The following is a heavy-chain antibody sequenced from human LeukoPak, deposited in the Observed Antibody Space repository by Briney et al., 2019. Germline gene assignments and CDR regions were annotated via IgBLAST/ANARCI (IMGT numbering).Heavy chain of an antibody. CDR2: LSSSSNTI. CDR1: GFTFSSYS. D-gene: IGHD3-9*01. V-gene: IGHV3-48*01. CDR3: AKGHSIYDILTGYYFDY. Sequence: GGSLRLSCAASGFTFSSYSMNWVRQAPGKGLEWVSYLSSSSNTIYYADSVKGRFTISRDNSKNTLYLQMNSLRAEDTAVYYCAKGHSIYDILTGYYFDYWGQGTLVTVSS. J-gene: IGHJ4*02.